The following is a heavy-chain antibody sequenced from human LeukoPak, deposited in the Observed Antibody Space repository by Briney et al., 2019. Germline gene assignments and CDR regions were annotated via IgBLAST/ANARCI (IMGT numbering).Heavy chain of an antibody. V-gene: IGHV3-23*01. CDR2: ISGSGGST. CDR3: AKDFDGSGSSFDY. J-gene: IGHJ4*02. D-gene: IGHD3-10*01. CDR1: GFTFSGYA. Sequence: GGSLRLSCAASGFTFSGYAMSWVRQAPGKGLEWVSAISGSGGSTYYADSVKGRFTISRDNSKNTLYLQMNSLRAEDTAVYYCAKDFDGSGSSFDYWGQGTLVTVSS.